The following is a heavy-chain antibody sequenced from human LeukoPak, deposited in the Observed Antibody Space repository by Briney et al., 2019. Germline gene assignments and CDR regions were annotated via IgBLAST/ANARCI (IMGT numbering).Heavy chain of an antibody. Sequence: GGSLRLSCAASGFTFSSYEMNWVRQAPGKGLEWVSYISSSGSTIYYADSVKGRFTISRDNAKNSLYLQMNSLRAEATAVYYCAELGITMIGGVWGKGTTVTISS. J-gene: IGHJ6*04. CDR2: ISSSGSTI. CDR3: AELGITMIGGV. V-gene: IGHV3-48*03. D-gene: IGHD3-10*02. CDR1: GFTFSSYE.